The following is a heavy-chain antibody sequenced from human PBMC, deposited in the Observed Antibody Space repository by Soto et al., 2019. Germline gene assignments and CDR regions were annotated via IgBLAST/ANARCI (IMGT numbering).Heavy chain of an antibody. D-gene: IGHD6-6*01. V-gene: IGHV3-33*01. CDR2: IWYDGSNK. CDR3: ARPNSDMAAVPNYFDY. Sequence: GGSLRLSCAASGFTFSSYGMHWVRQAPGKGLEWVAVIWYDGSNKYYADSVKGRFTISRDNSKNTLYLQMNSLRAEDTAVYYCARPNSDMAAVPNYFDYWGQGTLVTVSS. CDR1: GFTFSSYG. J-gene: IGHJ4*02.